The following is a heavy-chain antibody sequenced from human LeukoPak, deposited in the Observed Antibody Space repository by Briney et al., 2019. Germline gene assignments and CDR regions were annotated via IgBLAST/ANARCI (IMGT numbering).Heavy chain of an antibody. J-gene: IGHJ3*02. CDR1: GYTFTSYG. V-gene: IGHV1-18*01. D-gene: IGHD1-26*01. CDR3: GRGPGYSGSYYDAFDI. CDR2: ISAYNGNT. Sequence: ASVKVSCKASGYTFTSYGISWVRQAPGQGLEWMGWISAYNGNTNYAQKLQGRVTMTTDTSTSTAYMELRSLRSDDTAVYYCGRGPGYSGSYYDAFDIWGQGTMVTVSS.